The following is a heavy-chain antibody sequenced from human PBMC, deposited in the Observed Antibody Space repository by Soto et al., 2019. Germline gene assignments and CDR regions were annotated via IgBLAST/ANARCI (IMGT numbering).Heavy chain of an antibody. CDR1: GFTFSSYA. Sequence: GGSLRLSCAASGFTFSSYAMHWVRQAPGKGLEWVAVISYDGSNKYYADSVKGRFTISRDNSKNTLYLQMNSLRAEDTAVYYCAKDLRIAAAGTRGSYFDYWGQGTLVTVSS. J-gene: IGHJ4*02. D-gene: IGHD6-13*01. CDR2: ISYDGSNK. V-gene: IGHV3-30-3*01. CDR3: AKDLRIAAAGTRGSYFDY.